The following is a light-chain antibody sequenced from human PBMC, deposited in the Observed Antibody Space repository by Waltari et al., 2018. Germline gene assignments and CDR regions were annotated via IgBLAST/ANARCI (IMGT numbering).Light chain of an antibody. CDR2: EAS. Sequence: DIQMTQSPSTLSASVGDRVTITCRARQSISDWVAWYQHKPGKAPNLLIYEASSLESGVPSRFSGSGSGAEFTLTISSLQPDDFATYYCQHYNIYPVMFGQGTRLEIK. V-gene: IGKV1-5*03. CDR3: QHYNIYPVM. CDR1: QSISDW. J-gene: IGKJ5*01.